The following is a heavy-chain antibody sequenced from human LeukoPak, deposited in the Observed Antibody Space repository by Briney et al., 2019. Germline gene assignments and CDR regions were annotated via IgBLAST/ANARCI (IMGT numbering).Heavy chain of an antibody. CDR2: INHSGST. V-gene: IGHV4-34*01. D-gene: IGHD5-24*01. J-gene: IGHJ4*02. CDR3: ARGRGRWLQFSYFDY. CDR1: GNSISSGYY. Sequence: SETLSLTCSVSGNSISSGYYWSWIRQPPGKGLEWIGEINHSGSTNYNPSLKSRVTISVDTSKNQFSLKLSSVTAADTAVYYCARGRGRWLQFSYFDYWGQGTLVTVSS.